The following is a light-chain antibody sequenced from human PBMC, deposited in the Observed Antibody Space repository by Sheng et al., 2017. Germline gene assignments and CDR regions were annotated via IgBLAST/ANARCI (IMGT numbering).Light chain of an antibody. V-gene: IGLV3-21*02. CDR2: DND. CDR3: QVWHRSREYV. CDR1: DVGTQS. Sequence: SYVLTQPPSASVAPGQTARITCGGSDVGTQSVHWYQQRPGQAPVLVVYDNDERPSGIPERFSGSKFENTATLTISGVEVGDEADYFCQVWHRSREYVFGSGTRVTVL. J-gene: IGLJ1*01.